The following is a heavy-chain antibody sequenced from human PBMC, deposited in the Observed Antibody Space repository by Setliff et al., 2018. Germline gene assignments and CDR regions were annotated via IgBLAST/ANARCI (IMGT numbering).Heavy chain of an antibody. CDR2: IYYSGST. CDR3: ARLRGAFDY. Sequence: SETLSLTCTVPGGSISSSSYYWGWIRQPPGKGLEWIGSIYYSGSTYHNPSLKSRVTISVDTSKNQFSLRLNSATAADTAVYYCARLRGAFDYWGQGTLVTVSS. D-gene: IGHD3-16*01. J-gene: IGHJ4*02. V-gene: IGHV4-39*07. CDR1: GGSISSSSYY.